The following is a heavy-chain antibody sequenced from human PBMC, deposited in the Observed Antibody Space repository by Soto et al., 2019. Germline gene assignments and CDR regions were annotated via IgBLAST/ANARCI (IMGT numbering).Heavy chain of an antibody. CDR1: GYTFTNFG. J-gene: IGHJ4*02. V-gene: IGHV1-18*04. CDR3: ARARMFSGAHHDY. Sequence: QVHLVQSGAVVENPGASVKVSCKASGYTFTNFGINWVRQAPGQGLEWMGWITPYNGNANYPQKNQDRLTITATTYTNTAYLELRSLTSDNTAVYFCARARMFSGAHHDYWGQGTRVTVSS. D-gene: IGHD1-26*01. CDR2: ITPYNGNA.